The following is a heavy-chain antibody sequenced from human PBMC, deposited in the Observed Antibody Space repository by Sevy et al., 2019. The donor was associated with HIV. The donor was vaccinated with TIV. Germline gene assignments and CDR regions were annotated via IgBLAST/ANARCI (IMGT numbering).Heavy chain of an antibody. CDR1: GGSISSGGYY. J-gene: IGHJ4*02. CDR2: IYYSGST. CDR3: AGGVGQLAPFDY. Sequence: SETLSLTCTVSGGSISSGGYYWTWIRQHPGKGLEWIGYIYYSGSTYYNPSLKSRVTISVDTSKNQFSLKLSSVTAADTAVYYCAGGVGQLAPFDYWGQGTLVTVSS. D-gene: IGHD6-6*01. V-gene: IGHV4-31*03.